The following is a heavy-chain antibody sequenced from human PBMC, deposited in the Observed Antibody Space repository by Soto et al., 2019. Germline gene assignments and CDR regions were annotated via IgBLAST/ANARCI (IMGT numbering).Heavy chain of an antibody. CDR3: AREFVAPVNYAFWSRPYYYGMDI. D-gene: IGHD3-3*01. J-gene: IGHJ6*02. CDR1: GFTFSSYA. Sequence: QVQLVESGGGVVQPGRSLRLSCAASGFTFSSYAMHWVRQAPGKVLEWVAAISYDGSNKYYADSVKGRFTISRDNSKNTLYLQMNGLRAEDTAVYYCAREFVAPVNYAFWSRPYYYGMDIWGQGTTVTVSS. CDR2: ISYDGSNK. V-gene: IGHV3-30-3*01.